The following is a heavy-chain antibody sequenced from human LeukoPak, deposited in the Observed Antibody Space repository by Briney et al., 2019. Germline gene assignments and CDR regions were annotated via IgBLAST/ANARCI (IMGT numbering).Heavy chain of an antibody. V-gene: IGHV3-7*01. CDR1: GFTFSSSA. Sequence: GGSLRLSCAASGFTFSSSAMSWVRQAPGKGLEWVANIKQDGSEKHYVDSVKGRFTISRDNAKNSLFLQMNSLRVEDTAVYYCARVKQQLVRLLGRDTTYYYYYYMDVWGKGTTVTVSS. D-gene: IGHD6-13*01. J-gene: IGHJ6*03. CDR2: IKQDGSEK. CDR3: ARVKQQLVRLLGRDTTYYYYYYMDV.